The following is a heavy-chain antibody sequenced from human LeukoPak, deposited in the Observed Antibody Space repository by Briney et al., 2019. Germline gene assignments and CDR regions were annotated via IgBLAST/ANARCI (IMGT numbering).Heavy chain of an antibody. J-gene: IGHJ4*02. V-gene: IGHV4-34*01. CDR3: ARRNGRSGARFVDY. Sequence: SETLSLTCAVYGGSFSGYYWSWIRQPPGKGLEWIGEINHSGSTNYNPSLKSRGTISVDTSKNQFSLKLSSVTAADTAVYYCARRNGRSGARFVDYWGQGTLVTVSS. CDR1: GGSFSGYY. CDR2: INHSGST. D-gene: IGHD6-19*01.